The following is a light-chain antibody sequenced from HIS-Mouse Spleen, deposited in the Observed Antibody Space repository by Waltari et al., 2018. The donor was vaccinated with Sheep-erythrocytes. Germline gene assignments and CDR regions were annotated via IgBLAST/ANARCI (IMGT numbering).Light chain of an antibody. CDR2: DVS. J-gene: IGLJ3*02. CDR1: SSDVGGYNY. V-gene: IGLV2-11*01. CDR3: GSYAGSYTWV. Sequence: QSALTQPRSVSGSPGQSVTIPCTGTSSDVGGYNYVSWYQQHPGKAPKRMIYDVSNRPSGVPDRFSGSKSGNTASLTISGLQAEDEADYYCGSYAGSYTWVFGGGTKLTFL.